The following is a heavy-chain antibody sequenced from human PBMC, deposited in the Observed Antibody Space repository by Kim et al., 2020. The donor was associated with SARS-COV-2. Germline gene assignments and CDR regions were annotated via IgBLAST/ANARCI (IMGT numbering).Heavy chain of an antibody. J-gene: IGHJ3*01. CDR1: GFTFSNYA. D-gene: IGHD3-10*01. CDR3: VTRNYYNSGSYYEGAAF. CDR2: ISSDGGST. Sequence: GGSLRLSCSASGFTFSNYAMHWVRQAPEKGLEYVSAISSDGGSTYYADSVKGRFTISRDNSKNMLYVQMSSLRVEDTAIYYCVTRNYYNSGSYYEGAAF. V-gene: IGHV3-64*05.